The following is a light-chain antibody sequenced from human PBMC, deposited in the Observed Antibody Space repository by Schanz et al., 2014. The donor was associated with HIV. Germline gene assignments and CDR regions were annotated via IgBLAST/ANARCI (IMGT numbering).Light chain of an antibody. V-gene: IGLV1-40*01. J-gene: IGLJ2*01. CDR2: ANT. CDR1: RSNIGTGFD. CDR3: QSFDSSLSAVV. Sequence: QSVLTQPPSVSGAPGQRVTISCTGTRSNIGTGFDVHWYQLLPGTAPKVLIFANTHRPSGVPDRFSGSKSGTSASLAITGLQADDEADYYCQSFDSSLSAVVFGGGTKLTVL.